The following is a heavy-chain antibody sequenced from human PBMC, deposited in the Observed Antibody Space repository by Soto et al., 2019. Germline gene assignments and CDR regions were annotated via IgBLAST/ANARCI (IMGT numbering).Heavy chain of an antibody. CDR2: IWYDGSNK. J-gene: IGHJ5*02. D-gene: IGHD3-22*01. CDR3: ARDGGSTMIVVAGNWFDP. V-gene: IGHV3-33*01. CDR1: GFTFSSYG. Sequence: QVQLVESGGGVVQPGRSLRLSCAASGFTFSSYGMHWVRQAPGKGLEWVAVIWYDGSNKYYADSVKGRFTISRDNSKNTLYLQMNSLRAEDTAVYYCARDGGSTMIVVAGNWFDPWGQGTLVTVSS.